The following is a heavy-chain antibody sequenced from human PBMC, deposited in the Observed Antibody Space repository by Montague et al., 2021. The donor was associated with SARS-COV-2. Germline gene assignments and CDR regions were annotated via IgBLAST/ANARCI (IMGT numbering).Heavy chain of an antibody. D-gene: IGHD2-15*01. CDR3: VRYHRDCRGGGCYAVDC. Sequence: SETLSLTCTVSGGSISTYYWGWIRQPPGKGLEWIGYVYDSGTTKYSPSLKSRVTISADTSKNQFSLKLSSVTAADTAIYYCVRYHRDCRGGGCYAVDCWGQGTLVSVSS. V-gene: IGHV4-59*08. CDR2: VYDSGTT. J-gene: IGHJ4*02. CDR1: GGSISTYY.